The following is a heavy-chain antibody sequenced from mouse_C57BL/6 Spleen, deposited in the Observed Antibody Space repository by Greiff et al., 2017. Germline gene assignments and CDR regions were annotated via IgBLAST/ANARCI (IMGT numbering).Heavy chain of an antibody. CDR2: IYPSDSET. D-gene: IGHD1-1*01. J-gene: IGHJ1*03. CDR1: GYTFTSYW. CDR3: ERSTVVAQGYFDV. Sequence: QVQLQQPGAELVRPGSSVKLSCKASGYTFTSYWMDWVKQRPGQGLEWIGNIYPSDSETHYNQKFKGKATLTVDKSSSTAYMQLSSLTSEDSAVYYCERSTVVAQGYFDVWGTGTTVTVSS. V-gene: IGHV1-61*01.